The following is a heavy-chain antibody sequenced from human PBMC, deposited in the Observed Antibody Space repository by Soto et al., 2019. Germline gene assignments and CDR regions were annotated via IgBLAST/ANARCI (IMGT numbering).Heavy chain of an antibody. CDR2: VNPESDDT. D-gene: IGHD4-4*01. V-gene: IGHV1-2*04. J-gene: IGHJ5*02. Sequence: ASVKVSCQASGYPFIDHQFLRLRRAPRQGLEWMRRVNPESDDTNYAQKFQGWVTMIRDTGIETGYLEMTGLTADDTATYYCARKHSLDYNRWGLDPGRQGTLVTVSS. CDR3: ARKHSLDYNRWGLDP. CDR1: GYPFIDHQ.